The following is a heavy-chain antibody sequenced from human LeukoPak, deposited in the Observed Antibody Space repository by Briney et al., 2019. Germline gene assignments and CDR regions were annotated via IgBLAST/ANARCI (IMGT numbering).Heavy chain of an antibody. CDR1: GYTFTGYY. D-gene: IGHD1-7*01. J-gene: IGHJ4*02. V-gene: IGHV1-2*02. CDR3: AIQENSLFDY. Sequence: ASVKVSCKASGYTFTGYYIHWVRQAPGQGLEWMGWIHPNSGGTKYAQKFQGRVTLTWDTSMSTVYMELSRLRSDDTAVYYCAIQENSLFDYWGQGTLVTVSS. CDR2: IHPNSGGT.